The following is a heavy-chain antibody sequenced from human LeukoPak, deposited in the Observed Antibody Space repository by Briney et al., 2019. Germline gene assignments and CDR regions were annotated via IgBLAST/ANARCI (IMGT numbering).Heavy chain of an antibody. D-gene: IGHD3-22*01. CDR1: GGSFSGYH. CDR2: INHSGST. CDR3: ARGRHDSSGYYAIDY. V-gene: IGHV4-34*01. Sequence: SETLSLTCAVYGGSFSGYHWSWIRQPPGKGLEWIGEINHSGSTNYNPSLKSRVTISVDTSKNQFSLKLSSVTAADTAVYYCARGRHDSSGYYAIDYWGQGTLVTVSS. J-gene: IGHJ4*02.